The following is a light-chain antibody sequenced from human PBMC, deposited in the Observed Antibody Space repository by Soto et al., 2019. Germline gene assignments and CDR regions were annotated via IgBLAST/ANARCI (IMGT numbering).Light chain of an antibody. V-gene: IGLV3-1*01. CDR2: QDS. Sequence: SYELTQPPSVSVSPGQTASITCSGDKLGDKYACWYQQKPGQSPVLVIYQDSKRPSGIPERFSGSNSGNTATLTIGGTQAMDEADYYCQAWDSSPVVFGGGTQLTVL. J-gene: IGLJ2*01. CDR3: QAWDSSPVV. CDR1: KLGDKY.